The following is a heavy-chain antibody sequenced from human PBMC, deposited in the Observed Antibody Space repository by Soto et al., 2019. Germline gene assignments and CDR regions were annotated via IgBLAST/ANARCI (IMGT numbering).Heavy chain of an antibody. J-gene: IGHJ3*02. CDR2: IYHSGST. CDR3: AREGDDSSGYSYAFDI. Sequence: PSETLSLTCAVSDYSISSGYYWGWIRQPPGKGLEWIGSIYHSGSTYYNPSLKSRVTISVDTSKNQFSLKLSSVTAADTAVYYCAREGDDSSGYSYAFDIWGQGTMVTVSS. CDR1: DYSISSGYY. D-gene: IGHD3-22*01. V-gene: IGHV4-38-2*02.